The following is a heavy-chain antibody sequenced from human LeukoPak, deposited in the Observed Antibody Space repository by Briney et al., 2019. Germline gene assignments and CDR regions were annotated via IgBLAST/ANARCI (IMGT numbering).Heavy chain of an antibody. CDR1: GFTFDDYA. J-gene: IGHJ6*04. CDR2: ISYDGSNK. D-gene: IGHD2-2*01. V-gene: IGHV3-30*18. Sequence: SGGSLRLSCAASGFTFDDYAMHWVRQAPGKGLEWVAVISYDGSNKYYADSVKGRFTISRDNSKNTLYLQMNSLRAEDTAVYYCAKDNERILVPAAIPHYYYYYGMDVWGKGTTVTVSS. CDR3: AKDNERILVPAAIPHYYYYYGMDV.